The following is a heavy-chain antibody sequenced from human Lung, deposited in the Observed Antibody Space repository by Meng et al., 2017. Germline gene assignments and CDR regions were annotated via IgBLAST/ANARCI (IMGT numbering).Heavy chain of an antibody. CDR2: INHSGST. CDR1: GGSFSDNY. Sequence: QGRLHRVGDGLWKPSATLSLTCVVSGGSFSDNYGDWFRQPPGKGREWIGEINHSGSTNYNPSLESRATISVDTSQNNLSLKLSSVTPADSAVYYCARGPTTMAHDFDYWGQGTLVTVSS. D-gene: IGHD4-11*01. CDR3: ARGPTTMAHDFDY. J-gene: IGHJ4*02. V-gene: IGHV4-34*01.